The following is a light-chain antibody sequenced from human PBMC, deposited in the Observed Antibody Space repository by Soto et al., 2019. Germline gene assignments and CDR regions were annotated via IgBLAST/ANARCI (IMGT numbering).Light chain of an antibody. CDR2: DAV. CDR3: QQYNNWPYT. V-gene: IGKV3-11*01. Sequence: ETVLTQSPATLSLSPGERATLSCRASQSISTYLAWYQQKPGQAPRLLIYDAVNRATGIPARFSGSGSGTDFTLIIDSLAPEDFAVYYCQQYNNWPYTFGQGTKLEIK. J-gene: IGKJ2*01. CDR1: QSISTY.